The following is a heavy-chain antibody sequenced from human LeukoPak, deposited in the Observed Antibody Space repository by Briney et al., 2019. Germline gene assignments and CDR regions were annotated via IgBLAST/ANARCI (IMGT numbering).Heavy chain of an antibody. CDR2: ISSSGSTI. Sequence: GGSLRLSCAASGFSLSDYSMNWVRQAPGKGLEWVSYISSSGSTIYYADSVKGRFTISRDNAKNSLYLQMNSLRAEDTAVYYCVREGYYDSSGYLGVFDYWGQGTLVTVSS. J-gene: IGHJ4*02. V-gene: IGHV3-48*04. D-gene: IGHD3-22*01. CDR1: GFSLSDYS. CDR3: VREGYYDSSGYLGVFDY.